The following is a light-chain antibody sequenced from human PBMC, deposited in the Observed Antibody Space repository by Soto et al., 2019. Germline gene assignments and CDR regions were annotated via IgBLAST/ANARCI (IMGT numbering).Light chain of an antibody. CDR3: CSYTSRSTLHV. CDR1: SSDVGGYNY. CDR2: DVN. J-gene: IGLJ1*01. V-gene: IGLV2-14*01. Sequence: QSALTQPAAVSGSPGQSITISCTGTSSDVGGYNYVSWYQQHPGKAPKLMIYDVNNRPSGVSNRFSGSKSGTTASLTISGLQAEDEAQYYCCSYTSRSTLHVFGTGTKLTVL.